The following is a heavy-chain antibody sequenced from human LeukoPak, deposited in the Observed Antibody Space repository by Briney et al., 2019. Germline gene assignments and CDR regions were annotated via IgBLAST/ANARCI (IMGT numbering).Heavy chain of an antibody. Sequence: SETLSLTCTVSGASINTYYWSWVRQPAGKGLEWIGRIFTSGSTNYNPPLKSRVTMSVDTSKNQFSLKLSSVTAADTAVYYCARDRDTGSSSNRYYFDYWGQGTLVTVSS. J-gene: IGHJ4*02. CDR3: ARDRDTGSSSNRYYFDY. CDR2: IFTSGST. CDR1: GASINTYY. V-gene: IGHV4-4*07. D-gene: IGHD1-26*01.